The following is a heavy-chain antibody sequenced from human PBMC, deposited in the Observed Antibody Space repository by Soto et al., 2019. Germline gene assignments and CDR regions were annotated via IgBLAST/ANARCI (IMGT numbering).Heavy chain of an antibody. CDR2: ISGDGSAT. V-gene: IGHV3-23*01. CDR1: GFRFWTYS. J-gene: IGHJ3*01. Sequence: EVKLLESGGGLVQPGESLRLSCAASGFRFWTYSMSWVRQAPGKGLEWVSGISGDGSATSYADSLKGRFTVSRDNSKDTLFLQMNTLRVEDTAVYYCAKTGLYDNNDYHRDGFDVWGPGTAVTVS. D-gene: IGHD5-12*01. CDR3: AKTGLYDNNDYHRDGFDV.